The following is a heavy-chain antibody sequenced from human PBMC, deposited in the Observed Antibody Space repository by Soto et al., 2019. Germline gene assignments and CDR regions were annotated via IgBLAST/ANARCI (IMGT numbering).Heavy chain of an antibody. CDR2: VYYTGTT. V-gene: IGHV4-61*01. J-gene: IGHJ4*02. CDR1: GVSVTSGTYY. CDR3: ATPSADFYGSGSYYY. D-gene: IGHD3-10*01. Sequence: SETLSLTCTVSGVSVTSGTYYWTWIRQSPGKGLEWIGFVYYTGTTNYNPSLKSRVTISSDTSENQFSLKLNSVTAADTAIYYCATPSADFYGSGSYYYWGQGTLVTVSS.